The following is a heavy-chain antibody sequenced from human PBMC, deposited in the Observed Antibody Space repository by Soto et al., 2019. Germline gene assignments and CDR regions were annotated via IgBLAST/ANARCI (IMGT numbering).Heavy chain of an antibody. CDR2: ISDSGATT. Sequence: EVQLLESGGGLVQPGGSLRLSCAASGFAFSSFALNWVRQAPGKGLDWVSVISDSGATTYYSDSVKGRFTISGDNSKNMLYLEMNSLRANDTAIYYCAQDKGVRGATYLRYWGPGTLVTVSS. CDR3: AQDKGVRGATYLRY. D-gene: IGHD3-10*01. CDR1: GFAFSSFA. V-gene: IGHV3-23*01. J-gene: IGHJ4*02.